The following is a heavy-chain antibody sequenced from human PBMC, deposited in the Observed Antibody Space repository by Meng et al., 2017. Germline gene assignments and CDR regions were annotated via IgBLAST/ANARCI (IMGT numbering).Heavy chain of an antibody. J-gene: IGHJ1*01. CDR2: IFHTGNT. D-gene: IGHD2-15*01. CDR3: VNYCSGGKCSPNEKTQH. CDR1: GGSFSSGNW. Sequence: QMQLQESGPGLVKPSGTLSLTCAVSGGSFSSGNWWGWVRQPPGKGLEWIGEIFHTGNTNYNPPLQSRVSLSIDKSKSQFSLKVISVTAADTAVYYCVNYCSGGKCSPNEKTQHWGQGTLVTVS. V-gene: IGHV4-4*02.